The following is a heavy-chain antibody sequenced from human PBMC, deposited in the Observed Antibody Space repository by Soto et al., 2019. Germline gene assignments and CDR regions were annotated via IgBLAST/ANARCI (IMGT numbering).Heavy chain of an antibody. CDR1: GGTFSSYA. V-gene: IGHV1-69*01. D-gene: IGHD2-2*01. CDR2: LIPISETT. J-gene: IGHJ6*02. CDR3: ARSQGSSTSLEIYYYYYYGMDV. Sequence: QVQLVQSGAEVKKPGSSVKVSCKASGGTFSSYAISWVRQAPGQGLEWMGGLIPISETTNYAQTFQGRVTMTADESKSTAYMELSSLRSEDTAVYYCARSQGSSTSLEIYYYYYYGMDVWGQGTTVTVSS.